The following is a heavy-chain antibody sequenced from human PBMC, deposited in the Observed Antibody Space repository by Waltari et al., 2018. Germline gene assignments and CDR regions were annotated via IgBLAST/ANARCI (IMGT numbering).Heavy chain of an antibody. V-gene: IGHV4-34*01. CDR2: INHSGST. CDR3: ARGSRLVVPAAIYYFDY. J-gene: IGHJ4*02. Sequence: QVQLQQWGAGLLKPSETLSLTCAVYGGSVSGYYWSWIRQPQGKGLEWIGEINHSGSTNYTPSLKSRVTISVDTSKNQFSLKLSSVTAADTAVYYCARGSRLVVPAAIYYFDYWGQGTLVTVSS. D-gene: IGHD2-2*01. CDR1: GGSVSGYY.